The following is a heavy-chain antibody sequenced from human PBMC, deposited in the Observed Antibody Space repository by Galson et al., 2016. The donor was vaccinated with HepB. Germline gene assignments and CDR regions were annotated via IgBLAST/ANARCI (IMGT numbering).Heavy chain of an antibody. CDR1: GFTFSNYG. V-gene: IGHV3-33*01. Sequence: SLRLSCAPSGFTFSNYGMHWVRQAPGKGLEWVAVIWYDGSKKYYADSVKGRFTISRDNSKNTLYLQMNSLRVEDTAVYYCARDPGTTTYYFDYWGQGTLVTVSS. CDR3: ARDPGTTTYYFDY. J-gene: IGHJ4*02. CDR2: IWYDGSKK. D-gene: IGHD1-1*01.